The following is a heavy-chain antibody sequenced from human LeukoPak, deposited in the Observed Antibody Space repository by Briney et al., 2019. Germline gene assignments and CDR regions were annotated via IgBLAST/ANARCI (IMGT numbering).Heavy chain of an antibody. V-gene: IGHV3-48*04. CDR2: ISSSGSTI. Sequence: PGGSLRLSCAASGFTFSSYAMSWVRQAPGKGLEWVSYISSSGSTIYYADSVKGRFTISRDNAKNSLYLQMNSLRAEDTAVYYCARVTKGYSSGWYLGYYYMDVWGKGTTVTVSS. CDR3: ARVTKGYSSGWYLGYYYMDV. CDR1: GFTFSSYA. J-gene: IGHJ6*03. D-gene: IGHD6-19*01.